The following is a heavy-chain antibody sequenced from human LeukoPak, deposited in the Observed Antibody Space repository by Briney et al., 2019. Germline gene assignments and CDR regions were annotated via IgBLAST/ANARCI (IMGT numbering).Heavy chain of an antibody. V-gene: IGHV3-30*18. CDR2: ISYDGSNK. CDR1: GFTFSSYG. J-gene: IGHJ4*02. CDR3: AKAGRSQFDY. Sequence: SCKASGFTFSSYGMHWVRQAPGKGLEWVAVISYDGSNKYYADSVKGRFTISRDNSKNTLYLQMNSLRAEDTAVYYCAKAGRSQFDYWGQGTLVTVSS. D-gene: IGHD1-26*01.